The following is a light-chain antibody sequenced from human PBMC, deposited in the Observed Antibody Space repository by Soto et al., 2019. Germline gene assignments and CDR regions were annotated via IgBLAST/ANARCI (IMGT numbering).Light chain of an antibody. CDR1: RSDIGSYDY. Sequence: QSALTQPASVSGSPGQSITISCTGTRSDIGSYDYVSWYQQHPGRAPRLLIHGVTTRPSGISDRFSASKSGLTASLTISGLQPEDEADYYCSSFTSNRIYVFGPGTKLTVL. CDR2: GVT. CDR3: SSFTSNRIYV. J-gene: IGLJ1*01. V-gene: IGLV2-14*03.